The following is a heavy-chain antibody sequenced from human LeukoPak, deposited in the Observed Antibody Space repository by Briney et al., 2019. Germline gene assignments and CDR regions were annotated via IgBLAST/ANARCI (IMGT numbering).Heavy chain of an antibody. Sequence: GGSLRLSCAASGFTVSSNYMSWVRQALGKGLEWVSVIYSGGSTYYADSVKGRFTISRDNSKNTLYLQMNSLRAEDTAVYYCAREYSGGSSSLDYWGQGTLVTVSS. D-gene: IGHD1-26*01. CDR1: GFTVSSNY. CDR3: AREYSGGSSSLDY. V-gene: IGHV3-53*01. CDR2: IYSGGST. J-gene: IGHJ4*02.